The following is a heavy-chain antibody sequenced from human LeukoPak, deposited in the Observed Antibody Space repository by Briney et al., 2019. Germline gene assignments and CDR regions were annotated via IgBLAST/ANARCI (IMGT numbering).Heavy chain of an antibody. Sequence: SETLSLTCTVSGGSISSYYWSRIRQPPGKGLEWIGYIYYSGSTNYNPSLKSRVTISVDTSKNQFSLKLSSVTAADTAVYYCARTKWELLDYWGQGTLVTVSS. CDR1: GGSISSYY. D-gene: IGHD1-26*01. J-gene: IGHJ4*02. CDR2: IYYSGST. V-gene: IGHV4-59*01. CDR3: ARTKWELLDY.